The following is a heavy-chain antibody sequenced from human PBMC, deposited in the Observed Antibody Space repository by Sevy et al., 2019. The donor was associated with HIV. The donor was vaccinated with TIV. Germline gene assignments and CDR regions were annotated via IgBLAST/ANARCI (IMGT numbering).Heavy chain of an antibody. Sequence: SETLSLTCTVSAGSISSYYWSWIRQPPGKGLEWIGYIYYSGSTNYNPSLKSRVTISVDTSKNQFSLKLSSVTAADTAVYYCAGYSSGWYNWFDPWGQGTLVTVSS. J-gene: IGHJ5*02. CDR3: AGYSSGWYNWFDP. CDR1: AGSISSYY. D-gene: IGHD6-19*01. V-gene: IGHV4-59*01. CDR2: IYYSGST.